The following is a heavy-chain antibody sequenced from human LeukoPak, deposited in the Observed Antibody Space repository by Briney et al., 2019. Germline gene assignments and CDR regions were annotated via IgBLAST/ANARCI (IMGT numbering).Heavy chain of an antibody. J-gene: IGHJ4*02. CDR1: GFTVGYNY. Sequence: GGSLRLSCAASGFTVGYNYMTWVRQAPGKGLEWVSAIYDGGGTYYADSVKGRFTMSRDNSKSRLYLQMNSLRADDTAVYYCARGYSSPMGGQGILVTVSS. CDR3: ARGYSSPM. V-gene: IGHV3-53*01. CDR2: IYDGGGT. D-gene: IGHD6-13*01.